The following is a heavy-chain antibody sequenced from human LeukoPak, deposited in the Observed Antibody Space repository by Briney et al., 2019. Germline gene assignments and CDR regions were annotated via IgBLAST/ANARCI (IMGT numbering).Heavy chain of an antibody. CDR2: ISWNSGSI. D-gene: IGHD3-3*01. J-gene: IGHJ4*02. CDR3: AKDPGDFWSGYSSSFDY. CDR1: GFTFDDYA. V-gene: IGHV3-9*01. Sequence: PGRSLRLSCAGSGFTFDDYAMHWVRQAPGKGLEWVSGISWNSGSIGYADSVKGRFTISRDNAKNSLYLQMNSLRAEDTALYYCAKDPGDFWSGYSSSFDYWGQGTLVTVSS.